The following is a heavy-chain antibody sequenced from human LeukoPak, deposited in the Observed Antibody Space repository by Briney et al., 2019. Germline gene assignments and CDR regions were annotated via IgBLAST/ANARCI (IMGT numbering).Heavy chain of an antibody. V-gene: IGHV3-73*01. CDR3: TRSLNWIREY. J-gene: IGHJ4*02. CDR1: GFTFSGST. D-gene: IGHD1-20*01. Sequence: GGSLRLSCAASGFTFSGSTMHWVRQASGKGLEWVGRIGNKATNYATAYAASVKGRFTISRDDSKNTAYLQMNSLKTEDTAVCYCTRSLNWIREYWGQGTLVTVSS. CDR2: IGNKATNYAT.